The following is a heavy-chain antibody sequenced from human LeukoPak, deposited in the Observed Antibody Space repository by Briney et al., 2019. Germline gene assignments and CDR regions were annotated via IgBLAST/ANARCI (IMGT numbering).Heavy chain of an antibody. Sequence: QPGRSLRLSCTASGFTFGGYAMSWFRQAPGKGLEWVGFIRSKAYGGTTEYAASVKGRFTISRDDSKSIAYLQMNSLKTEDTAVYYCTRAHPILKLWGQGTLVTVSS. J-gene: IGHJ4*02. CDR1: GFTFGGYA. V-gene: IGHV3-49*03. CDR2: IRSKAYGGTT. D-gene: IGHD3-9*01. CDR3: TRAHPILKL.